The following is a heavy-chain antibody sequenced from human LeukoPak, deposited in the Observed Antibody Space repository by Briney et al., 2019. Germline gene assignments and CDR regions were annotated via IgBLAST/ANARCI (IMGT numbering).Heavy chain of an antibody. Sequence: GGSLRLSCAASGFTFSSYAMHWVRQAPGKGLEWVAVISYDGSNKYYADSVKGRFTISRDNSKNTLYLQMNSLRTEDTAVYYCAKDLVPWELRDDSYGMDVWGQGTTVTVSS. J-gene: IGHJ6*02. CDR2: ISYDGSNK. CDR3: AKDLVPWELRDDSYGMDV. CDR1: GFTFSSYA. D-gene: IGHD1-26*01. V-gene: IGHV3-30-3*01.